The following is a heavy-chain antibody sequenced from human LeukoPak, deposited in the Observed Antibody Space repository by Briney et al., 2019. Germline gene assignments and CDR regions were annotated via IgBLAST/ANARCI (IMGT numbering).Heavy chain of an antibody. CDR1: GGSISTYY. V-gene: IGHV4-34*01. CDR3: ARGWSSGWYRQVDY. D-gene: IGHD6-19*01. J-gene: IGHJ4*02. CDR2: INHSGST. Sequence: PSETLSLTCTVSGGSISTYYWSWIRQPPGKGLEWIGEINHSGSTNYNPSLKSRVTISVDTSKNQFSLKLSSVTAADTAVYYCARGWSSGWYRQVDYWGQGTLVTVSS.